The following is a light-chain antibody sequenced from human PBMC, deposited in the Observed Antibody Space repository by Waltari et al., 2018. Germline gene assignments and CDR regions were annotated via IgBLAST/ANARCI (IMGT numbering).Light chain of an antibody. J-gene: IGKJ1*01. CDR2: GSS. CDR1: QSVSTN. Sequence: EIVMTQSPATLSVSPGERATLSCRASQSVSTNLAWYQQKPRQAPSLLIHGSSTRATGIPARFSGSGSGTEFTLTISSLQSEDFAIYYCQQYNNWPRTFGQGTKVEIK. CDR3: QQYNNWPRT. V-gene: IGKV3-15*01.